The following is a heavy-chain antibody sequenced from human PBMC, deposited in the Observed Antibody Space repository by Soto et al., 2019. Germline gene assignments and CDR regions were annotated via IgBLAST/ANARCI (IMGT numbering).Heavy chain of an antibody. D-gene: IGHD3-3*01. V-gene: IGHV4-4*07. CDR2: IDNSGST. J-gene: IGHJ4*02. CDR1: GGSISNYF. Sequence: KPSETLSLTCTVPGGSISNYFCNWIRQPAGKGLEWIGRIDNSGSTNYNPSLKSRITMSADTSRNQFSLKLNSVTAADTAVYYCARGGQDFWSGPFDYWGQGALVTVSS. CDR3: ARGGQDFWSGPFDY.